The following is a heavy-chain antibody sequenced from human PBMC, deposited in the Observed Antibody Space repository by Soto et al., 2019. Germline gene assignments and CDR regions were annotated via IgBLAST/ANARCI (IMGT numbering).Heavy chain of an antibody. D-gene: IGHD3-9*01. V-gene: IGHV4-31*03. CDR1: GGSISSGGYY. J-gene: IGHJ4*02. Sequence: SETLSLTCTVSGGSISSGGYYWSWIRQHPGKGLEWIGYIYYSGSTYYNPSLKSRVTIPVDTSKNQFSLKLSSVTAADTAVYYCARGETYYDILTGYYEPGSPLSFDYWGQGTLVTVSS. CDR2: IYYSGST. CDR3: ARGETYYDILTGYYEPGSPLSFDY.